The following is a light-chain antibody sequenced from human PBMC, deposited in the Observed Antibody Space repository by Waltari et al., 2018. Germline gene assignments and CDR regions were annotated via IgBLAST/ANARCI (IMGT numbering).Light chain of an antibody. V-gene: IGLV2-23*02. CDR3: CSYAGSAISV. J-gene: IGLJ3*02. CDR2: DVN. Sequence: QSALTQTATVSGSPGQSITIPCTGTTSVFGTYNLVSCYHQHPGKAPTLIIYDVNKRPSVVSHRFSGSKSGNTASLTISGLQAADEADYYCCSYAGSAISVFGGGTKVTVL. CDR1: TSVFGTYNL.